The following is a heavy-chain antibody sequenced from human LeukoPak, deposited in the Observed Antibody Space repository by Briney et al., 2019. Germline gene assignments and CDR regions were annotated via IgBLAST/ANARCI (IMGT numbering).Heavy chain of an antibody. CDR2: IIPIFGTA. CDR1: GGTFSSYA. Sequence: ASVTVSCKASGGTFSSYAISWVRQAPGQGLEWMGGIIPIFGTANYAQKFQGRGTITADESTSTAYMELSSLRSEDTAVYYCARDVGGSYLGGLFDYWGQGTLVTVSS. J-gene: IGHJ4*02. CDR3: ARDVGGSYLGGLFDY. V-gene: IGHV1-69*01. D-gene: IGHD1-26*01.